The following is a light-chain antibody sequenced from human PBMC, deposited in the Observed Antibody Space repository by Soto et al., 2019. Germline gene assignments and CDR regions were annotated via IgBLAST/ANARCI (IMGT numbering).Light chain of an antibody. CDR3: KQYHSDQIT. CDR1: QIVLSNNNHY. Sequence: DIVMTQSPDSLPVSLGERATINCNSSQIVLSNNNHYLAWFQQKPGQPPKLLMYWESTRGSGVPDRFSGSASGKDLTLTISNLQAEDVAVYYCKQYHSDQITFGQGTRLEIX. J-gene: IGKJ5*01. CDR2: WES. V-gene: IGKV4-1*01.